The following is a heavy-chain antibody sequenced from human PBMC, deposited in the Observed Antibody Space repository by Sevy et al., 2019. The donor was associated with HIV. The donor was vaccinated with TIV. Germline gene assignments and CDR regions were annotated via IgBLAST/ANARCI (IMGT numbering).Heavy chain of an antibody. D-gene: IGHD3-16*01. CDR1: GYTLTGYY. CDR2: INPNSGGT. Sequence: ASVKVSCQASGYTLTGYYIHWVRQAPGQGLEWMGRINPNSGGTNYAQKFQGRVTMTRDTSISTAYMELSRVISYDTAVYYCACYAIDVFYIWGQGTMVTVSS. CDR3: ACYAIDVFYI. J-gene: IGHJ3*02. V-gene: IGHV1-2*06.